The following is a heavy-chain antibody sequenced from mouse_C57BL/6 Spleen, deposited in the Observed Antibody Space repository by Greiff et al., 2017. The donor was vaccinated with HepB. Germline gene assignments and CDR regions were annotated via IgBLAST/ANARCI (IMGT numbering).Heavy chain of an antibody. CDR1: GYAFSSSW. CDR2: IYPGDGDT. Sequence: QVQLQQSGPELVKPGASVKISCKASGYAFSSSWMNWVKQRPGKGLEWIGRIYPGDGDTKYNGKFKGKATLTADKSSSTAYMQLSSLTSEDSAVYFCARRDYGSSSPWGQGTLVTVSA. J-gene: IGHJ3*01. D-gene: IGHD1-1*01. V-gene: IGHV1-82*01. CDR3: ARRDYGSSSP.